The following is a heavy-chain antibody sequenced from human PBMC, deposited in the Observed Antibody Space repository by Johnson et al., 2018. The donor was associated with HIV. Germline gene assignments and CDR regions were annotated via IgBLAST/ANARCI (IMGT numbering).Heavy chain of an antibody. CDR1: GFTFSSYW. Sequence: VQLVESGGGLVKPGGSLRLSCAASGFTFSSYWMSWVRQAPGKGLEWVANIKQDGSNIYYADSVRGRFTISRDNAKNSLYLQMNFLRPEDTAVYYCARFMGSTWSDASDIWGQGTMVTVSS. J-gene: IGHJ3*02. CDR3: ARFMGSTWSDASDI. V-gene: IGHV3-7*04. D-gene: IGHD1-26*01. CDR2: IKQDGSNI.